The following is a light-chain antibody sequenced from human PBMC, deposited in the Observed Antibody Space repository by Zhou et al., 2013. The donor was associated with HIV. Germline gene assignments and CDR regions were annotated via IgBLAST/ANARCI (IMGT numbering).Light chain of an antibody. CDR3: QQYVSTPPT. Sequence: EVVMTQSPSTLSVSPGERVTLSCRASQSVFSNLAWYQQKIGQAPSLLIYDASIRATGVPARFSGSGSGRDFTLTISRLEPEDFAVYSCQQYVSTPPTFGQGTKVEI. CDR2: DAS. J-gene: IGKJ1*01. CDR1: QSVFSN. V-gene: IGKV3-20*01.